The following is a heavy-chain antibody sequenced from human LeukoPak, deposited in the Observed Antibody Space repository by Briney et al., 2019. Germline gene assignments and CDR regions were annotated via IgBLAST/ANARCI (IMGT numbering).Heavy chain of an antibody. CDR1: GGSISSSNW. CDR2: INHSGST. D-gene: IGHD3-3*01. V-gene: IGHV4-4*02. CDR3: ASGLSRTIFGVIDAFDI. Sequence: PSETLSLTCAVSGGSISSSNWWSWVRQPPGKGLEWIGEINHSGSTNYNPSLKSRVTISVDTSKNQFSLKLSSVTAADTAVYYCASGLSRTIFGVIDAFDIWGQGTMVTVSS. J-gene: IGHJ3*02.